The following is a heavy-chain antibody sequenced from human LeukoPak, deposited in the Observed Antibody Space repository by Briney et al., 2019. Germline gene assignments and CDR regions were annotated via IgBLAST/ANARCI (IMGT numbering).Heavy chain of an antibody. CDR1: GFIFSDHY. D-gene: IGHD3-16*02. V-gene: IGHV3-23*01. CDR3: VRDIELST. CDR2: ISFSGANT. J-gene: IGHJ3*01. Sequence: PGGSLRLSCAVSGFIFSDHYMTWVRQAPGRGLEWVSLISFSGANTYSADSVKGRFTISRDNSKDTLFLQMNSLRAEDTAIYYCVRDIELSTWGLGTMVTVSS.